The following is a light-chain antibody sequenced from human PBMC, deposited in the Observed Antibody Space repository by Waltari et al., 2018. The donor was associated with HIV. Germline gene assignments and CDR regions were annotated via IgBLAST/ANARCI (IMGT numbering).Light chain of an antibody. V-gene: IGKV1-16*02. J-gene: IGKJ4*01. Sequence: DIQMTQSPSLLSASLGDRVTITCRASQAISNSLAWFRQKPGKAPQSLIFDASSLQSGVPSKFRGSGSGTDFTLTINNLQPEDFATYYCQQYNTYPLTFGGGTTVEIK. CDR3: QQYNTYPLT. CDR1: QAISNS. CDR2: DAS.